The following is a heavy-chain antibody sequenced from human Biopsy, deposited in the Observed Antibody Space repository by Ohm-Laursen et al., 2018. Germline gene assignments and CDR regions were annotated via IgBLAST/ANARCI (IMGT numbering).Heavy chain of an antibody. V-gene: IGHV3-53*01. D-gene: IGHD6-25*01. CDR3: ARATYSSGHKIDS. CDR2: IYSGDST. J-gene: IGHJ4*02. CDR1: GFVVSGTQ. Sequence: SLRLSCSASGFVVSGTQMSWVRQAPRKGLEWVSVIYSGDSTYYADSVKGRFTISRDESKNTLYLQMNRLKPEDKAVYHCARATYSSGHKIDSWGQGTLVTVSP.